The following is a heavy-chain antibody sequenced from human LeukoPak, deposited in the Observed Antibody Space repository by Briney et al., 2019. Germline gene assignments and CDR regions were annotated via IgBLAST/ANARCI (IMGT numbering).Heavy chain of an antibody. J-gene: IGHJ6*03. D-gene: IGHD2-8*01. CDR2: IKSKTDGGTT. CDR3: TTEEWYYYYMDV. Sequence: GGSLRLSCAASGFTFSNAWMSWVRQAPGKGLEWVGRIKSKTDGGTTDYAAPVKGRFTISRDDSKNTLYLQMNSLKTEDTAVYYCTTEEWYYYYMDVWGKGTTVTVSS. CDR1: GFTFSNAW. V-gene: IGHV3-15*01.